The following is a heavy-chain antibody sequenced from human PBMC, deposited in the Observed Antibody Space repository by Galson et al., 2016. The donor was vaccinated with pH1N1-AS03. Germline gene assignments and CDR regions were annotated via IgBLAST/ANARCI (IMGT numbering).Heavy chain of an antibody. Sequence: SVKFSCKASGYAFTAYYIPWVRQAPGQGLEWMGFVNTKTGVTIYAQKFKGRVTMTRDTSINTDYMELRGLGSDDSAFYYCEIVEGIASTPGDWGPGSLFTVSP. J-gene: IGHJ4*02. V-gene: IGHV1-2*02. CDR3: EIVEGIASTPGD. CDR2: VNTKTGVT. D-gene: IGHD2-15*01. CDR1: GYAFTAYY.